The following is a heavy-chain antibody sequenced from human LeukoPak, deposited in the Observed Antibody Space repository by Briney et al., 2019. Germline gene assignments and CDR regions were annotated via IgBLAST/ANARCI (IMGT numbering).Heavy chain of an antibody. D-gene: IGHD3-9*01. Sequence: ASVKVSCKPSGYTFTTFPINWVRQAPGQGVEWMGWINTTTGNPTYAQGLTGQFVFSLDTSVSTAYLQITSLKTEDIGVYYCARGHDTTGYFAYWGQGSLVTVSS. J-gene: IGHJ4*02. V-gene: IGHV7-4-1*02. CDR3: ARGHDTTGYFAY. CDR2: INTTTGNP. CDR1: GYTFTTFP.